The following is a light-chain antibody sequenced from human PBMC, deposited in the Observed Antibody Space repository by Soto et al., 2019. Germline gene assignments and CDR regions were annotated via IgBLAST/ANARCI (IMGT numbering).Light chain of an antibody. CDR3: SSYTSSTIVYI. CDR1: SSDVGNYNR. V-gene: IGLV2-18*02. Sequence: QSVLTQPPSVSGSPGQSVTISCTGTSSDVGNYNRVSWYQQPPGTAPKLMIYEVSNRPSGVPDRFSGSKSGNTASLTISGLQAEDEADYYCSSYTSSTIVYIFGSGTKVT. J-gene: IGLJ1*01. CDR2: EVS.